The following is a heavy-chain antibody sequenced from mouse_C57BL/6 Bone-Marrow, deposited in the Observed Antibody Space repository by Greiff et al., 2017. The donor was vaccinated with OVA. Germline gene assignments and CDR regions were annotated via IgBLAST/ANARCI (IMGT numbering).Heavy chain of an antibody. CDR3: AGGCGSSWRFAY. CDR1: GFSLTSYG. Sequence: QVQLKESGPGLVAPSQSLSITCTVSGFSLTSYGVSWVRQPPGKGLEWLGLIWGDGCTNYYSALISRLSISKDNTKSQVFLKLNSLQTDDTAAYYCAGGCGSSWRFAYWGQGTLVTVSA. D-gene: IGHD1-1*01. V-gene: IGHV2-3*01. J-gene: IGHJ3*01. CDR2: IWGDGCT.